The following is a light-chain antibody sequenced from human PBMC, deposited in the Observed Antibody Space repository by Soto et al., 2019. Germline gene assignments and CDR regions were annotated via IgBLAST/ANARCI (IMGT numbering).Light chain of an antibody. J-gene: IGKJ1*01. CDR1: QRVDSY. V-gene: IGKV1-39*01. CDR3: QQTYTSVAT. CDR2: AAS. Sequence: DIQVTQSPSSLSASVGDSVTLSCQTSQRVDSYIHWYQHQAGKAPKLLIYAASTLQDGVPSRLSGGGSGTDFSLIITRLQPEDSATYYCQQTYTSVATFGQGTKV.